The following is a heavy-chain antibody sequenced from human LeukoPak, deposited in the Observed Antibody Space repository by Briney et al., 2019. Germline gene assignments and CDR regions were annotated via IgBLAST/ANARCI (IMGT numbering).Heavy chain of an antibody. Sequence: SETLSLTCTVSGDSIISSTYYWAWNRRPPGEGLEWTGSIYYIGRTHYNPSLKSPDTSALDTSTHQLSLKLRLVTAARTVLYCCARRRSITMIKYFDLWGRGTLVTVSS. D-gene: IGHD3-22*01. J-gene: IGHJ2*01. CDR1: GDSIISSTYY. CDR3: ARRRSITMIKYFDL. CDR2: IYYIGRT. V-gene: IGHV4-39*01.